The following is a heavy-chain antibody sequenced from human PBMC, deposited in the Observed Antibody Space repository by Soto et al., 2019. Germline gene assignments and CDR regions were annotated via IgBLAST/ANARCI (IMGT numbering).Heavy chain of an antibody. Sequence: ASVKVSCKVSGYTLTELSMHWVRQAPGKGLEWMGGFDPEDGETIYAQKFQGRVTMTEDTSTDTAYMELSSLRSEDTAVYYCAVRPYYYDSSGPYYFDYWGQGTRVTVS. CDR3: AVRPYYYDSSGPYYFDY. D-gene: IGHD3-22*01. J-gene: IGHJ4*02. CDR1: GYTLTELS. CDR2: FDPEDGET. V-gene: IGHV1-24*01.